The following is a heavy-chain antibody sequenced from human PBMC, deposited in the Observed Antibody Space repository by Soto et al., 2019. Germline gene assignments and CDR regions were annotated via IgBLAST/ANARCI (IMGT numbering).Heavy chain of an antibody. V-gene: IGHV4-30-4*08. D-gene: IGHD3-3*02. Sequence: SETLSLTCAVSGGSISSEYYHWTWIRQSPGKGLEWIGYIHYTGAIMYNPSFKSRLTMSVDTSKNQFSLQLTSVTAADTAVYFRAREGGGGERGHFGLDVWGQGTTVTVSS. CDR3: AREGGGGERGHFGLDV. J-gene: IGHJ6*02. CDR2: IHYTGAI. CDR1: GGSISSEYYH.